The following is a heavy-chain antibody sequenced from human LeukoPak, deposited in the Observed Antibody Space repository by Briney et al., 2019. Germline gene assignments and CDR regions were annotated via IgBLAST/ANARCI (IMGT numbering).Heavy chain of an antibody. D-gene: IGHD3-3*01. CDR3: AKGALLEWLLDPTYYFDY. CDR1: GFTFSSYA. Sequence: GGSLRLSCAASGFTFSSYAMSWVRQAPGKGPEWVSAISGSGGSTYYADSVKGRFTISRDNSKNTLYLQMNSLRAEDTAVYYCAKGALLEWLLDPTYYFDYWGQGTLVTVSS. J-gene: IGHJ4*02. V-gene: IGHV3-23*01. CDR2: ISGSGGST.